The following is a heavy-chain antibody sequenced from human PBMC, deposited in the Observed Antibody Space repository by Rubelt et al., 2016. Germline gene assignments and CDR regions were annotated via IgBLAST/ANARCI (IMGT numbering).Heavy chain of an antibody. CDR3: ARGHPSRRHMDV. CDR1: GGSFSGYY. V-gene: IGHV4-34*01. J-gene: IGHJ6*03. Sequence: QVQLRQWGAGLLKPSEALSLTCVVDGGSFSGYYWSWIRQPPGRGLEWIGEINDGGSTNYNPSLKSRLTISVDASHSQFSLKLSAVTAADTAVYDCARGHPSRRHMDVWGKGTTVTVSS. CDR2: INDGGST.